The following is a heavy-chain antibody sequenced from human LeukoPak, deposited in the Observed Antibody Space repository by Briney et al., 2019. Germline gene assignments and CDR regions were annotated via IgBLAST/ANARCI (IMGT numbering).Heavy chain of an antibody. J-gene: IGHJ4*02. CDR3: AKGNAPFTTTPFDY. V-gene: IGHV3-23*01. Sequence: GGSLRLFCAASGFTFSSYSMRSVRQAPGKGLGWVSSISGSGGSTYYADSVKGRFTISRDNSKNTLYLQMNSLRAEDTAVYYCAKGNAPFTTTPFDYWGQGTLVTVSS. CDR2: ISGSGGST. D-gene: IGHD1-1*01. CDR1: GFTFSSYS.